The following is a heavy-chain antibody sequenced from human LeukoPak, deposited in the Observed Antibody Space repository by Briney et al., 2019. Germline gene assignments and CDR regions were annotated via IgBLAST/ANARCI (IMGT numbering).Heavy chain of an antibody. J-gene: IGHJ4*02. CDR3: ARWGFSAEMVYLDY. CDR2: IGPKGSKK. D-gene: IGHD2-8*01. V-gene: IGHV3-33*08. CDR1: GFSFDTYA. Sequence: PGGSLRLSCAGSGFSFDTYALSWVRQAPGKGLEWVAVIGPKGSKKDYADPVKGRFTISRDDSKNTVYLQMNSLRADDMAVYYCARWGFSAEMVYLDYWGQGTLVTVSS.